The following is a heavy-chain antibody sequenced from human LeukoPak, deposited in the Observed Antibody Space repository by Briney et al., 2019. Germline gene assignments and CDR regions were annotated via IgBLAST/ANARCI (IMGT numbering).Heavy chain of an antibody. D-gene: IGHD2-2*01. J-gene: IGHJ4*02. V-gene: IGHV3-21*01. Sequence: KTGGSLGLSCAASGFTFSSSNMNWVRQAPGKGLEWVSSITSSTSYIYYADSVKGRFTISRDNAKNSLYLQMNSLRAEDTALYYCTSPAGNDYWGQGTLVTVSS. CDR3: TSPAGNDY. CDR2: ITSSTSYI. CDR1: GFTFSSSN.